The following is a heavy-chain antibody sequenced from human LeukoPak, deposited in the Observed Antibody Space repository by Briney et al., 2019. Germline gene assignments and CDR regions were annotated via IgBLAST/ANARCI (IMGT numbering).Heavy chain of an antibody. CDR1: GFTFSSYG. CDR3: AKEGYYGSGSFPDS. CDR2: ISYDGSNK. D-gene: IGHD3-10*01. Sequence: GRSLRLSCAASGFTFSSYGMHWVRQAPGKGLEWVAVISYDGSNKYYADSVKGRFTISRDNAKNSLYLQMNSLRAEDTAVYYCAKEGYYGSGSFPDSWGQGTLVTVSS. J-gene: IGHJ4*02. V-gene: IGHV3-30*18.